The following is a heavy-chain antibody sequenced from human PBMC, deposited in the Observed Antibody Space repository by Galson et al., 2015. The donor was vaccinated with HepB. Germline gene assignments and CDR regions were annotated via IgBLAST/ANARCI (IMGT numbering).Heavy chain of an antibody. CDR2: ISYDGSNK. V-gene: IGHV3-30*04. J-gene: IGHJ1*01. CDR1: GFTFSSYA. CDR3: ARVSASIAAAGRFQH. D-gene: IGHD6-13*01. Sequence: SLRLSCAASGFTFSSYAMSWVRQAPGKGLEWVAVISYDGSNKYYADSVKGRFTISRDNSKNTLYLQMNSLRAEDTAVYYCARVSASIAAAGRFQHWGQGTLVTVSS.